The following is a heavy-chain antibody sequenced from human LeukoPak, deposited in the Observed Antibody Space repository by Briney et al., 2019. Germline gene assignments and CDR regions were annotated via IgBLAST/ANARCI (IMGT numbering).Heavy chain of an antibody. Sequence: PSETLSLTCAVYGGTFSGYYWSWIRQPPGKGLQWIGEINHSGSTNYNPSLKSRVTISVDTSKNQFSLKLSSVTAADTAVYYCARGGNILRFLEWLYQLGWFDPWGQGTLVTVSS. J-gene: IGHJ5*02. CDR1: GGTFSGYY. CDR2: INHSGST. D-gene: IGHD3-3*01. V-gene: IGHV4-34*01. CDR3: ARGGNILRFLEWLYQLGWFDP.